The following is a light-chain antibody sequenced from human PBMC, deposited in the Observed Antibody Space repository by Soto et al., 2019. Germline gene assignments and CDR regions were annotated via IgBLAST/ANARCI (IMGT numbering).Light chain of an antibody. V-gene: IGKV1-33*01. J-gene: IGKJ5*01. Sequence: IQMTQSPSSLSASVVDRVTITCQASQNINNYLNWYQQKPGRAPKLLIYDASNLEAGVPSRFRGSGSGTDFTFTISRLQPEDIATYYCQQYENLPTFGQGRLLEIK. CDR1: QNINNY. CDR2: DAS. CDR3: QQYENLPT.